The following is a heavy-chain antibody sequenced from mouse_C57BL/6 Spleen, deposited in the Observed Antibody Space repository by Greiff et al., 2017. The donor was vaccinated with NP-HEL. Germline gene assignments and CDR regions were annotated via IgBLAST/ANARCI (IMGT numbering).Heavy chain of an antibody. D-gene: IGHD2-4*01. J-gene: IGHJ4*01. CDR3: ASYDYERKYAMDY. CDR1: GYSFTDYN. V-gene: IGHV1-39*01. Sequence: VQLQQSGPELVKPGASVKISCKASGYSFTDYNMNRVKQSNGKSLEWIGVINPNYGTTSYNQKFKGKATLTVDQSSSTAYMQLNSLTSEDSAVYYCASYDYERKYAMDYWGQGTSVTVSS. CDR2: INPNYGTT.